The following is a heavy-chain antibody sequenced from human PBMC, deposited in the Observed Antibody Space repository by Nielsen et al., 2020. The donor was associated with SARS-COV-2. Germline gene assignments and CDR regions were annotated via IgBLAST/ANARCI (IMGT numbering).Heavy chain of an antibody. Sequence: GSLRLSCTVSGGSISSSSYYWGWIRQSPGRGLEWIGNIYYTGTTYYKPSLKSRVTISVDTSKNQFSLKLSSVTATDTAVYYCARLEYRSSWFDYWGQGTLVTASS. CDR2: IYYTGTT. V-gene: IGHV4-39*01. CDR1: GGSISSSSYY. D-gene: IGHD6-13*01. CDR3: ARLEYRSSWFDY. J-gene: IGHJ4*02.